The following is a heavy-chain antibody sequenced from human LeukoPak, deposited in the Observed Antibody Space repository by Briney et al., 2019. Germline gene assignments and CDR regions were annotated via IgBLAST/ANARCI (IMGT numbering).Heavy chain of an antibody. CDR3: AKECDYSPGHKFDL. CDR2: LFTGGGRT. D-gene: IGHD3-10*01. CDR1: GFTFNNYL. Sequence: GGSLRLSCAASGFTFNNYLMSWVRQAPGKGLEWVSILFTGGGRTLYANSVKGRFTISGDTSRTTLYLQMNGLRAEDTAVYYCAKECDYSPGHKFDLWGQGTLVTVSS. V-gene: IGHV3-23*01. J-gene: IGHJ4*02.